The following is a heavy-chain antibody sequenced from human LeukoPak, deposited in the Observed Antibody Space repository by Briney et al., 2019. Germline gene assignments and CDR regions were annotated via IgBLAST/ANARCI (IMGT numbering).Heavy chain of an antibody. CDR2: INPNSGGT. CDR3: ARDQGYGSGGYSFDY. D-gene: IGHD3-10*01. CDR1: GYTFTSYY. J-gene: IGHJ4*02. V-gene: IGHV1-2*02. Sequence: ASVKVSCKASGYTFTSYYMHWVRQAPGQGLEWMGWINPNSGGTNYTQNFQGRVPITRDTSITTAYMELSGLTSDDTALYYCARDQGYGSGGYSFDYWGQGTRVTVSS.